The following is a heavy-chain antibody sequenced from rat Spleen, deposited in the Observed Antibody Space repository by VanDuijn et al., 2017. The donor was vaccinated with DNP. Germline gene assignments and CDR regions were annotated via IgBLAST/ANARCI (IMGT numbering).Heavy chain of an antibody. J-gene: IGHJ2*01. Sequence: EVQLVESGGNLVQPGRSLKLSCAASGFTFSDYNMAWVRQAPKKSLEWVATISFDGTGTYYRDSVKGRFTIPRDNAKSTLYLQMDSLRSEDKPAYYRGNGLGEYWG. CDR3: GNGLGEY. CDR1: GFTFSDYN. V-gene: IGHV5-7*01. CDR2: ISFDGTGT. D-gene: IGHD5-1*01.